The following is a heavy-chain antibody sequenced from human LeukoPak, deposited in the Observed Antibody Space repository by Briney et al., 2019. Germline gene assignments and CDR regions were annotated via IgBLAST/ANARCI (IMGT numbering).Heavy chain of an antibody. D-gene: IGHD5-12*01. Sequence: ASVKVSCKASGYTFTSYDINWVRQATGQGLEWMGWMNPNSGNTGNAQKFQGRVTMTRNTSISTAYMELSSLRSEDTAVYYCARGSLDYDSLDYWGQGTLVTISS. CDR2: MNPNSGNT. CDR3: ARGSLDYDSLDY. J-gene: IGHJ4*02. CDR1: GYTFTSYD. V-gene: IGHV1-8*01.